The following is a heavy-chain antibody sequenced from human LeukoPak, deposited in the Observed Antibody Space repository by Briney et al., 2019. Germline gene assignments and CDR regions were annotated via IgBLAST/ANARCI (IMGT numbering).Heavy chain of an antibody. Sequence: PGGSLRLSCAASGFTFSNYAMSWVRQAPGKGLEWVSDISERGGSTYYADSVKGRFTISRDDSKNTLSLQMNSLRAEGTAVYYCAKAGQDYWYFDLWGRGTLVTVSS. CDR1: GFTFSNYA. CDR3: AKAGQDYWYFDL. V-gene: IGHV3-23*01. CDR2: ISERGGST. J-gene: IGHJ2*01.